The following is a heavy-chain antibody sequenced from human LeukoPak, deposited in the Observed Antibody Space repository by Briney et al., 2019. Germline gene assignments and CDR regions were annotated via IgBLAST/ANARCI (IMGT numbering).Heavy chain of an antibody. V-gene: IGHV5-51*01. CDR3: ARRAYSSGWYSAFDI. CDR1: GYSFTSYW. D-gene: IGHD6-19*01. J-gene: IGHJ3*02. Sequence: GESLKISCKGSGYSFTSYWIGWVRQMPGKGLEWMGIIYPGDSDTRYSPSFQGQVTISADKSISTAYLQWSSLKASDTAMYYCARRAYSSGWYSAFDIWGQGTMVTVSS. CDR2: IYPGDSDT.